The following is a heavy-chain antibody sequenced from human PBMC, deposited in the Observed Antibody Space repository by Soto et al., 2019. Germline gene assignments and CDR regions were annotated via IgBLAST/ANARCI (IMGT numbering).Heavy chain of an antibody. Sequence: EVQLVESGGGLVKPGGPLRLSCAASGFTFTRYSMNWVRQAPGKGLGWVSSISSTTNYIYYADSMKGRFTVSRDNAKNSVYLEMNSLSAEDTAVYYCARESEDLTSNFDYWGQGTLVTVSS. CDR2: ISSTTNYI. CDR3: ARESEDLTSNFDY. CDR1: GFTFTRYS. V-gene: IGHV3-21*01. J-gene: IGHJ4*02.